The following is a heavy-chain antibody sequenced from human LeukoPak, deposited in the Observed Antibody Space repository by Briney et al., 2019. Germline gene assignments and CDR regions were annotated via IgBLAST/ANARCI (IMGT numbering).Heavy chain of an antibody. V-gene: IGHV4-61*02. CDR1: GGSISSGSYY. CDR2: MYTSGST. D-gene: IGHD6-19*01. J-gene: IGHJ4*02. Sequence: PSETLSLTCTVSGGSISSGSYYWSWIRQPAGKGLEWIGRMYTSGSTNYNPSLKSRVTISVDTSKNQFSLKLSSVTAADTAVYYCARAYSSGWSFDYWGQGTLVTVSS. CDR3: ARAYSSGWSFDY.